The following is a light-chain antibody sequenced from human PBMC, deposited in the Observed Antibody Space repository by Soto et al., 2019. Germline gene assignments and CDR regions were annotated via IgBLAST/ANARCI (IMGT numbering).Light chain of an antibody. Sequence: DIVMTQSPDSLAVSLGETATINCKSSQSILYSSNNKNYLTWYQQKPGQPPKLLIYWASTRESGVPDRFSGSGSGTDFTLTISKLQXEDXAVYYCQQYYSSPLTFGGGTKVEIK. CDR2: WAS. CDR3: QQYYSSPLT. V-gene: IGKV4-1*01. J-gene: IGKJ4*01. CDR1: QSILYSSNNKNY.